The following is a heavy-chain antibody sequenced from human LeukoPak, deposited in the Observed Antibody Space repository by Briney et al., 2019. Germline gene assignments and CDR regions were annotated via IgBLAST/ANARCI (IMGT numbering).Heavy chain of an antibody. J-gene: IGHJ4*02. CDR3: ARDDALVATGSFDY. CDR2: ISAYNGNT. CDR1: GYTFTSYG. V-gene: IGHV1-18*01. D-gene: IGHD5-12*01. Sequence: ASVKVSCKASGYTFTSYGINWVRQAPGQGLEWMGWISAYNGNTNYAQKLQGRVTMTTDTSTSTAYMELRSLRSDDTAVYYCARDDALVATGSFDYWGQGTLVTVTS.